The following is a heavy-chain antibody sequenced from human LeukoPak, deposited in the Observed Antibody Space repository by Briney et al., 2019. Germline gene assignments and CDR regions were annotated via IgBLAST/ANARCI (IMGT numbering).Heavy chain of an antibody. V-gene: IGHV3-23*01. J-gene: IGHJ4*02. CDR1: GSTFSSYA. CDR2: ISGSGGST. CDR3: AKPLPSSGWYFFDY. D-gene: IGHD6-19*01. Sequence: GGSLRHSCAPSGSTFSSYAMSWVREAPGTGLEWVSAISGSGGSTYYADSVKGRFTISGDNSKNTLYLRMNSLRAENTAVYYCAKPLPSSGWYFFDYWGQGTLVTVSS.